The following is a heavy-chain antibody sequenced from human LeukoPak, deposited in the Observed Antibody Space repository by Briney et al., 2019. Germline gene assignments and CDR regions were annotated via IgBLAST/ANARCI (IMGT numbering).Heavy chain of an antibody. J-gene: IGHJ4*02. Sequence: PGGSLRLSCAASGFTFSSYGMHWVRQAPGKGLEWVAVIWYDGSNKYYADSVKGRFTISRDNSKNTLYLQMNSLRAEDTAVYYCAKDIAVNTPRWAFDYWGQGTLVTVSS. CDR2: IWYDGSNK. V-gene: IGHV3-33*06. CDR1: GFTFSSYG. CDR3: AKDIAVNTPRWAFDY. D-gene: IGHD6-19*01.